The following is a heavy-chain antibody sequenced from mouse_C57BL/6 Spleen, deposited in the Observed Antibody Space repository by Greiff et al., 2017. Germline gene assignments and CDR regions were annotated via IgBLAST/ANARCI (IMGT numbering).Heavy chain of an antibody. CDR3: ARYREDYCSMDY. Sequence: EVKLVESGGGLVQPGGSLSLSCAASGFTFTDYYMSWVRQPPGKALEWLGFIRNKANGYTTEYSAYVKGRFTISRDNSKSILYLQLNALRAEDRATYCCARYREDYCSMDYWGQGTSVTVSS. CDR1: GFTFTDYY. J-gene: IGHJ4*01. CDR2: IRNKANGYTT. V-gene: IGHV7-3*01.